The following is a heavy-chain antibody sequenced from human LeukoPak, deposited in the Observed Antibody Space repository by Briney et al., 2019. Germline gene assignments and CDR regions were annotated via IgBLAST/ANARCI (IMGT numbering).Heavy chain of an antibody. CDR2: ISSSGSTI. Sequence: GGSLRLSCAASGFTFSSYEMNWVRHAPGKGLEWVSYISSSGSTIYYADSVKGRFTVSRDSAKNSVYLQMNSLRAEDTAVYYCGSGVIFYDTSGRNYWGQGTLVTVSS. V-gene: IGHV3-48*03. J-gene: IGHJ4*02. D-gene: IGHD3-22*01. CDR1: GFTFSSYE. CDR3: GSGVIFYDTSGRNY.